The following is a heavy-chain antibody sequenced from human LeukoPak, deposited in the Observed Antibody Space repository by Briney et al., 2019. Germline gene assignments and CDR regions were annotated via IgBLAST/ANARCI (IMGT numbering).Heavy chain of an antibody. D-gene: IGHD2-8*01. V-gene: IGHV1-18*01. J-gene: IGHJ4*02. CDR1: GYIFTNFG. CDR2: ISAYNGNT. Sequence: ASVKVSCKPSGYIFTNFGINWVRQAPGQGLEWMGWISAYNGNTNYAQKLQGRVTMTTDTSTNTAYMELRSLRSDDTAVYYCAGSLGYCTSNVCYLKYWGQGTLVTVSS. CDR3: AGSLGYCTSNVCYLKY.